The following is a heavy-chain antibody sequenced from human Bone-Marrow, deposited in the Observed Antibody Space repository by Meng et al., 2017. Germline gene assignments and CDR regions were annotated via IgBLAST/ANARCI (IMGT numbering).Heavy chain of an antibody. D-gene: IGHD1-14*01. CDR2: INPNSGGT. CDR1: GYNFPDYW. J-gene: IGHJ6*02. V-gene: IGHV1-2*06. Sequence: ASVKVSCKPSGYNFPDYWLHWVRRAPGQGLEWMGRINPNSGGTNYAQKFQGRVTMTRDTSISTAYMALSRLRSDETAVYYCARALPSPRTADHPEYGMDVWGQGPTVTVSS. CDR3: ARALPSPRTADHPEYGMDV.